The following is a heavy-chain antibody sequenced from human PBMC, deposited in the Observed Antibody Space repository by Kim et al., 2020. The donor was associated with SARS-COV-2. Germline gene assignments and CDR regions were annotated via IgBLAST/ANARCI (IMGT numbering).Heavy chain of an antibody. Sequence: RFTISRDNAKNSLYLQMNSLRAEDTAVYYCAREADLRYFDWLLVFDAFDIWGQGTMVTVSS. J-gene: IGHJ3*02. V-gene: IGHV3-11*06. D-gene: IGHD3-9*01. CDR3: AREADLRYFDWLLVFDAFDI.